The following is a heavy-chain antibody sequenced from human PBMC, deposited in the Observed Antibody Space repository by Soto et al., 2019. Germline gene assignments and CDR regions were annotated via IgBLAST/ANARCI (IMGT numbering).Heavy chain of an antibody. CDR3: AKDRVTFFFLGFGDHQDRLSV. J-gene: IGHJ6*01. V-gene: IGHV3-23*01. D-gene: IGHD3-3*01. CDR2: INGTGGTT. Sequence: SAINGTGGTTYYAHSVKGRFTISRDNSKNTRYLQMNSRRAEDTAVYYCAKDRVTFFFLGFGDHQDRLSVCGRGSSVPVS.